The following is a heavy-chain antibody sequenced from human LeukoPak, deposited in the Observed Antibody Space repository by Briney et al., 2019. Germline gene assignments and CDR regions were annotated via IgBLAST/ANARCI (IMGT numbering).Heavy chain of an antibody. Sequence: PSETLSLTCTVSGGSISSSSYYWGWIRQPPGKGLEWIGSIYYSGSTYYNPSFKSRVTISVDTSKNQFSLKLSSVTAADTAVYYCARSLTGDFDYWGQGTLVTVSS. CDR1: GGSISSSSYY. V-gene: IGHV4-39*01. CDR3: ARSLTGDFDY. CDR2: IYYSGST. J-gene: IGHJ4*02. D-gene: IGHD7-27*01.